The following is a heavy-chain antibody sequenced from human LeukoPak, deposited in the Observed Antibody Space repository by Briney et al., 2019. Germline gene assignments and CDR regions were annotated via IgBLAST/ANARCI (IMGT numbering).Heavy chain of an antibody. Sequence: PGGSLRLSCAASGLTFSSYWMSWVRQAPGKGLEWVANIKKDGSEKYYVDSVKGRFTISRDNAKTSLYLQMNSLRAEDTAVYYCARELLWFGRGVLDYWGQGTLVTVSS. CDR1: GLTFSSYW. CDR2: IKKDGSEK. V-gene: IGHV3-7*01. D-gene: IGHD3-10*01. CDR3: ARELLWFGRGVLDY. J-gene: IGHJ4*02.